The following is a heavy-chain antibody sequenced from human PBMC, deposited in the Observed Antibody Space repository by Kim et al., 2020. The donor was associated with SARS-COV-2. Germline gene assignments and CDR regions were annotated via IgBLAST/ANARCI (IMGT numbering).Heavy chain of an antibody. CDR1: GFTFSNAW. D-gene: IGHD2-2*01. CDR2: IKSKTDGGTT. V-gene: IGHV3-15*01. Sequence: GGSLRLSCAASGFTFSNAWMSWVRQAPGKGLEWVGRIKSKTDGGTTDYAAPVKGRFTISRDDSKNTLYLQMNSLKTEDTAVYYCTTDPSGVVVPAADYWGQGTLVTVSS. J-gene: IGHJ4*02. CDR3: TTDPSGVVVPAADY.